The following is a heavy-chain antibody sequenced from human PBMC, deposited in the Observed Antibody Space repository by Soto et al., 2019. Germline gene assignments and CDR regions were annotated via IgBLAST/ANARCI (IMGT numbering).Heavy chain of an antibody. CDR1: GYTFTDYY. V-gene: IGHV1-46*01. Sequence: QVQLVQSGAEVKKPGASVKLSCRASGYTFTDYYVHWVRQAPGQGLEWMAISDPNGGGTSNAQKFQGRVTMTRDTSTSGVYMELSSLRSEDTAVYYCARGATYTRFDYWGQGTQVTVSS. J-gene: IGHJ4*02. CDR2: SDPNGGGT. D-gene: IGHD1-20*01. CDR3: ARGATYTRFDY.